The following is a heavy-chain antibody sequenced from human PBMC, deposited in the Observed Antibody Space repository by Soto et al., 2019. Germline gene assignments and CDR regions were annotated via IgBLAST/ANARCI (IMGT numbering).Heavy chain of an antibody. D-gene: IGHD5-12*01. CDR3: AKGGSGYDPYYYGMDV. J-gene: IGHJ6*02. CDR1: GLTFSNYA. Sequence: GGSLRLSCAASGLTFSNYAMSWVRQAPGKGLEWVSAISGSGGSTYYADSVKGRFTISRDNSKNTLYLQVNSLRAEDTAVYYCAKGGSGYDPYYYGMDVWGQGTTVTVSS. V-gene: IGHV3-23*01. CDR2: ISGSGGST.